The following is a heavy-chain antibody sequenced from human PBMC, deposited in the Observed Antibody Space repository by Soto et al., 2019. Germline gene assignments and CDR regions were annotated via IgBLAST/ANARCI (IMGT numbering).Heavy chain of an antibody. V-gene: IGHV3-53*01. D-gene: IGHD3-10*01. Sequence: PGWSLSLSCAPTGFSVSSSHMNWVRQAPGKGLKWVSIIYSGGATNYAVSVRGRFTISRDKSKNTVNLQMNGLRAEDTAVYYCARVGPYDSGSYMLRYNWFDPWGQGTLVTVSS. CDR2: IYSGGAT. CDR1: GFSVSSSH. J-gene: IGHJ5*02. CDR3: ARVGPYDSGSYMLRYNWFDP.